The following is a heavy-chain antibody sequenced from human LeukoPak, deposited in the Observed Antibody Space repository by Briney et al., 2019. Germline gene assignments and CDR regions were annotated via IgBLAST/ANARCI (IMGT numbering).Heavy chain of an antibody. CDR2: ISGSGGST. CDR3: ARDPDGSGGRSFDY. CDR1: GFTFSSYA. J-gene: IGHJ4*02. D-gene: IGHD3-10*01. Sequence: GGSLRLSCAASGFTFSSYAMSWVRQAPGKGLEWVSAISGSGGSTNYADSVKGRFTISRDNSKNTLYLQMNSPRAEDTAVYYCARDPDGSGGRSFDYWGQGTLVTVSS. V-gene: IGHV3-23*01.